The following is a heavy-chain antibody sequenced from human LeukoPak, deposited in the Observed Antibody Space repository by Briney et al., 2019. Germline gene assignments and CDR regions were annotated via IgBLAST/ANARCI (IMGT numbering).Heavy chain of an antibody. D-gene: IGHD3-3*01. J-gene: IGHJ4*02. Sequence: SETLSLTCTVSGGSISSSSYYWGWIRQPPGKGLEWIGSIYYSGSTYYNPSLKSRVTISVDTSRNQFSLKLSSVTAADTAVYYCARNTRFLEWPYFDYWGQGTLVTVSS. CDR1: GGSISSSSYY. CDR3: ARNTRFLEWPYFDY. CDR2: IYYSGST. V-gene: IGHV4-39*01.